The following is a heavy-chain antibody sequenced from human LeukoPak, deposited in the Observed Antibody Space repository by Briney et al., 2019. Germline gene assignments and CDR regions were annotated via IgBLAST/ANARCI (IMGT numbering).Heavy chain of an antibody. D-gene: IGHD2-21*02. J-gene: IGHJ4*01. CDR1: GFTFSSYS. Sequence: GGSLRLSCASSGFTFSSYSMNWVRQAPGKGLEWVSSISSSSSYIYYADSVKGRFTISRDNAKNSLYLQMNSLRAEDTAVYYCARAGRATANSFFNYWGQGTLVTVSS. CDR3: ARAGRATANSFFNY. V-gene: IGHV3-21*01. CDR2: ISSSSSYI.